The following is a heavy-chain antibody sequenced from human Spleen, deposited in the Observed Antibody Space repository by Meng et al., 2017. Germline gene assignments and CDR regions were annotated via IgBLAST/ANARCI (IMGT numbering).Heavy chain of an antibody. Sequence: QLQLQESGPGLVRHAETLSLTCTVSVASISSNNHYWGWSRQPPGKGLEWIGSQCHADDTYYNPSLMGRVTISVDTSKNQVSLKLTSVTAADTSIYYCARHTFSGNPGGIDSWGQGILVTVSS. CDR3: ARHTFSGNPGGIDS. CDR2: QCHADDT. V-gene: IGHV4-39*01. CDR1: VASISSNNHY. D-gene: IGHD4-23*01. J-gene: IGHJ4*02.